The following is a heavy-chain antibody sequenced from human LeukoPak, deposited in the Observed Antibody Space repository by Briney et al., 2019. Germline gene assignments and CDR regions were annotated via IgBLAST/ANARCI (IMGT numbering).Heavy chain of an antibody. Sequence: SETLSLTCTVSGGSISSSSYYWGWIRQPPGKGLEWIGSIYYSGSTYYNPSLKSRVTISVDTSKNQFSLKLSSVTAADTAVYYCARAPYQYLLENCGQGTLVTVSS. D-gene: IGHD3-3*01. J-gene: IGHJ4*02. V-gene: IGHV4-39*07. CDR1: GGSISSSSYY. CDR2: IYYSGST. CDR3: ARAPYQYLLEN.